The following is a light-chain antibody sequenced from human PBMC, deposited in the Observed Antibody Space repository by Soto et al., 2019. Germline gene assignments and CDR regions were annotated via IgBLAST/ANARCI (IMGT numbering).Light chain of an antibody. CDR1: GSDIATFNY. CDR3: NSYSSTSFYV. V-gene: IGLV2-14*01. Sequence: QSALAQPASMSGSPGQSITISCTGSGSDIATFNYVSWYQQYPGKAPKLLTYQVTSRASGVSHRFSGSKSGNTAALTISGLQPEDEAEYYCNSYSSTSFYVFGTGTKLTVL. J-gene: IGLJ1*01. CDR2: QVT.